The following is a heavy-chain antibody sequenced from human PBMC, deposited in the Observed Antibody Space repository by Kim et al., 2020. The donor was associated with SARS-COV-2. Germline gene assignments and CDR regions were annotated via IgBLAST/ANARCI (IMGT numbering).Heavy chain of an antibody. CDR3: ARYQFWSGYFFDY. V-gene: IGHV1-69*01. J-gene: IGHJ4*02. D-gene: IGHD3-3*01. Sequence: YAQKFQGRVTITADESTSTAYMELSSLGSEDTAVYYCARYQFWSGYFFDYWGQGTLVTVSS.